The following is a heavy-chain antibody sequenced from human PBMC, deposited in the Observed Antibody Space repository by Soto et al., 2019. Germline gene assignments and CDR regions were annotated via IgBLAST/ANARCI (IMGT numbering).Heavy chain of an antibody. CDR1: GFTFSSYA. D-gene: IGHD3-3*01. J-gene: IGHJ5*02. V-gene: IGHV3-23*01. Sequence: EVQLLESGGGLVQPGGSLRLSCAASGFTFSSYAMSWVRQAPGKGLEWVSAISGSGGSTYYADSVKGRFTISRDNSKNTLYLQMNSLRAEDTAVYYCAKMGAKRITIFGVVIIGGSNHNWFDPWGQGTLVTVSS. CDR2: ISGSGGST. CDR3: AKMGAKRITIFGVVIIGGSNHNWFDP.